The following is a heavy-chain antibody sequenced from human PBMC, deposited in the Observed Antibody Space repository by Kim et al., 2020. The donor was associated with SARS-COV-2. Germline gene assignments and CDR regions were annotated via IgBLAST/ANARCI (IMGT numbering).Heavy chain of an antibody. V-gene: IGHV2-70*01. CDR2: K. D-gene: IGHD1-26*01. J-gene: IGHJ6*02. CDR3: ARVVGATIGMDV. Sequence: KYYSTSLKTRLTISKDTSKNKVVLTMPNMDPVDTATYYCARVVGATIGMDVWGQGTTVTVSS.